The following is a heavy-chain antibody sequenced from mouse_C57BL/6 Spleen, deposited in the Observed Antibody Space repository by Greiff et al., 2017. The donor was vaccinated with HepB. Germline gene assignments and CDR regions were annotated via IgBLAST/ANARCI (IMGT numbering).Heavy chain of an antibody. D-gene: IGHD2-2*01. Sequence: DVHLVESGGGLVKPGGSLKLSCAASGFTFSSYAMSWVRQTPEKRLGWVATISDGGSYTYYPDNVKGRFTISRDNAKNNLYLQMSHLKSEDTAMYYCARDVGYDWYFDVWGTGTTVTVSS. V-gene: IGHV5-4*01. CDR3: ARDVGYDWYFDV. CDR2: ISDGGSYT. CDR1: GFTFSSYA. J-gene: IGHJ1*03.